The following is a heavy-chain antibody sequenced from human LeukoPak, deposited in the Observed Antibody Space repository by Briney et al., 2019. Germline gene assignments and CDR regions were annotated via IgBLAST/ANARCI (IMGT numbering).Heavy chain of an antibody. J-gene: IGHJ5*02. V-gene: IGHV3-23*01. CDR2: ISGSGGST. D-gene: IGHD2-21*01. CDR3: AKDPLSALPHNWFDP. Sequence: GGSLRLSCAASGFTFSSYAMSWVRQAPGRGLEWVSAISGSGGSTYYADSVKGRFTISRDNSKNTLYLQMNSLRAEDTAVYYCAKDPLSALPHNWFDPWGQGTLVTVSS. CDR1: GFTFSSYA.